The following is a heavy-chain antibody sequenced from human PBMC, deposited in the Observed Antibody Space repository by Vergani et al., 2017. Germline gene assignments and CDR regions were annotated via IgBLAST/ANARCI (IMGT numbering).Heavy chain of an antibody. CDR2: ISWNSGSI. D-gene: IGHD6-13*01. V-gene: IGHV3-9*01. J-gene: IGHJ4*02. CDR1: GFTFDDYA. Sequence: EVQLVESGGGLVQPGGSLRLSCAASGFTFDDYAMHWVRQAPGKGLEWVSGISWNSGSIGYADSVKGRFTISRDNAKNSLYLQMNSLRAEDTAVYYCARAVRQLVSGFDYWGQGTLVTVSS. CDR3: ARAVRQLVSGFDY.